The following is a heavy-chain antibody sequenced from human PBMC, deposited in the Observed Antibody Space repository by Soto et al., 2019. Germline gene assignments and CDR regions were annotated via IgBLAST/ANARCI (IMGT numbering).Heavy chain of an antibody. D-gene: IGHD1-1*01. CDR3: ARARDPGGWYFDL. Sequence: QVQLQESGPGLVKPSQTLSLTCTVSGGSISSGDYYWSWIRQPPGKGLEWIGYIYYSGSTYYNPSLKSRVTISVDTSKNQCSLKLSSVTAADTAVYYCARARDPGGWYFDLWGRGTLVTVSS. V-gene: IGHV4-30-4*01. CDR2: IYYSGST. CDR1: GGSISSGDYY. J-gene: IGHJ2*01.